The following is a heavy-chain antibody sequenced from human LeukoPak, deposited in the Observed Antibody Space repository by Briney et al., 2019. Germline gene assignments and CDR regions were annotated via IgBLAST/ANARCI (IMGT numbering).Heavy chain of an antibody. Sequence: SETLSLTCAVYGGSFSGYYWSWIRQPPGKGLEWIGEINHSGSTNYNPSLKSRVTMSVDTSKNQFSLKLSSVTAADTAVYYCARARRQCSGGSCYFTNYDYWGQGTLVTVSS. D-gene: IGHD2-15*01. CDR2: INHSGST. J-gene: IGHJ4*02. CDR1: GGSFSGYY. V-gene: IGHV4-34*01. CDR3: ARARRQCSGGSCYFTNYDY.